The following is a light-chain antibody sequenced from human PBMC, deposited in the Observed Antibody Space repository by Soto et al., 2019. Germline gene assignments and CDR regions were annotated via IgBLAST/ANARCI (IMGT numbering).Light chain of an antibody. CDR3: QQYHNWPLT. CDR1: QGFSSN. J-gene: IGKJ4*01. CDR2: GAS. V-gene: IGKV3-15*01. Sequence: EIVMTQSPATLSVSPGERATLSCRASQGFSSNLAWYQQKPGQAPRLLIYGASTRPTGIPARFSGSESGTEFTLTISSLQSEDFAVYYCQQYHNWPLTFGGGTKVEIK.